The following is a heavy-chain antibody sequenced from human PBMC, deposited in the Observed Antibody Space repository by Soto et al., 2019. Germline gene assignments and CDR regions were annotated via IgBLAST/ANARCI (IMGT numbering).Heavy chain of an antibody. Sequence: SETLSLTCAVYGGSFSGYYWSWIRQPPGKGLEWIGEINHSGSTNYNPSLKSRVTISVDTSKNQFSLKLSSVTAADTAVYYCARILYYDILTGYSYNYGMDVWGQGTTVTVSS. J-gene: IGHJ6*02. D-gene: IGHD3-9*01. CDR1: GGSFSGYY. CDR3: ARILYYDILTGYSYNYGMDV. V-gene: IGHV4-34*01. CDR2: INHSGST.